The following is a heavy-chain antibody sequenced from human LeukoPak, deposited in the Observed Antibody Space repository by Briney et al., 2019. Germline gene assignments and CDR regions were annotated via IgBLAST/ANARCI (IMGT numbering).Heavy chain of an antibody. V-gene: IGHV3-23*01. CDR1: GFTFSSYV. CDR2: ISGSSGST. J-gene: IGHJ4*02. CDR3: ASSLRVGQFHY. D-gene: IGHD2-2*01. Sequence: GRSLRLSCAASGFTFSSYVMSWVRQAPGKGLEWVSAISGSSGSTYYADSVKGRFTISRDNSKNTLYLQMNSLRAEDTAVYYCASSLRVGQFHYWGQGTLVTVSS.